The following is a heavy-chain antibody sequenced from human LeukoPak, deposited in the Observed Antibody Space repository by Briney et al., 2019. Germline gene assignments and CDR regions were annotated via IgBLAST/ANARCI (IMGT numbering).Heavy chain of an antibody. J-gene: IGHJ4*02. D-gene: IGHD6-19*01. CDR3: ARGEQWLLPGDY. CDR2: ISGSGGST. CDR1: GFTFSSYA. Sequence: GGSLRLSCAASGFTFSSYAMSWVRQAPGKGLEWVSVISGSGGSTYYADSVKGRFTISRDNSKNTLYLQMNSLRAEDTAVYYCARGEQWLLPGDYWGQGTLVTVSS. V-gene: IGHV3-23*01.